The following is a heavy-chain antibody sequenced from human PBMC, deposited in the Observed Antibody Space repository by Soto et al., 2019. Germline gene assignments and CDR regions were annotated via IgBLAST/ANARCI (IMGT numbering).Heavy chain of an antibody. D-gene: IGHD3-3*01. J-gene: IGHJ6*02. V-gene: IGHV4-59*01. Sequence: PSETLSLTCTVSGGSISSYNWSWIRQPPGKGMKCIRSHYYRGNTNAKPAPKSRVTISLDTSTGLFSRKISSGSAADTAVYYCAGRPNFGGTSRDHYGIKVWGQWTTGT. CDR2: HYYRGNT. CDR1: GGSISSYN. CDR3: AGRPNFGGTSRDHYGIKV.